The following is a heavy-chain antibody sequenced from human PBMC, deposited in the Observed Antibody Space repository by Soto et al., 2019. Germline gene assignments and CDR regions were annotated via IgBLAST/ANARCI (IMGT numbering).Heavy chain of an antibody. V-gene: IGHV4-61*01. Sequence: PSETLSLTCTVSGGSVSSGNYYWSWIRQPPGKGLEWIGYIDYSGSIKYNPSLESRVTISVETSKNQFSLKLRSVTAADTAVYYCARTNYHDSIGFVRGQGTLVTVSS. CDR2: IDYSGSI. D-gene: IGHD3-22*01. J-gene: IGHJ4*02. CDR3: ARTNYHDSIGFV. CDR1: GGSVSSGNYY.